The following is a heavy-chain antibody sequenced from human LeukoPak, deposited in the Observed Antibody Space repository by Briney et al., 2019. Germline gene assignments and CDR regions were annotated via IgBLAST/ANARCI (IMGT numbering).Heavy chain of an antibody. D-gene: IGHD2-15*01. CDR1: GYRFTNYW. J-gene: IGHJ6*02. CDR3: ARLGGYCSADDCYSGFDYYYGMDV. Sequence: GESLKISSNGSGYRFTNYWIAWVRQMPGKGLDWMGIVYPGDDDTRYSPSFQGQVTISADKSINTAYLQWSSLKASDTAVYYCARLGGYCSADDCYSGFDYYYGMDVWGQGTTVTVSS. CDR2: VYPGDDDT. V-gene: IGHV5-51*01.